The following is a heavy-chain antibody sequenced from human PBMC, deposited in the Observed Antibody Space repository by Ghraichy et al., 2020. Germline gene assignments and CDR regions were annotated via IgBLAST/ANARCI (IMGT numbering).Heavy chain of an antibody. CDR2: NTSSGTTI. Sequence: TNNTSSGTTIYYADSVKGRFTISRDNAKNSLYLQMSSLRDEDTAGYYCAREGGNYCSGGSCSRDFDYWGQGTLVTVS. V-gene: IGHV3-48*02. J-gene: IGHJ4*02. CDR3: AREGGNYCSGGSCSRDFDY. D-gene: IGHD2-15*01.